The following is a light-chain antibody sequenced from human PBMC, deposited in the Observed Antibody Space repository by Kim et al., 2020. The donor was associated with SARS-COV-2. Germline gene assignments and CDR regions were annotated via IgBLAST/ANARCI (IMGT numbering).Light chain of an antibody. CDR3: SPRDSSGNLVV. J-gene: IGLJ2*01. CDR2: GKN. V-gene: IGLV3-19*01. Sequence: AFVQQAKIKSKRDSLRSCYATWYQQQTGKPPFLVIYGKNNRPPGSTDRFSGSSSGNTASLTITGAQEADDADYYCSPRDSSGNLVVFGGGTQLTVL. CDR1: SLRSCY.